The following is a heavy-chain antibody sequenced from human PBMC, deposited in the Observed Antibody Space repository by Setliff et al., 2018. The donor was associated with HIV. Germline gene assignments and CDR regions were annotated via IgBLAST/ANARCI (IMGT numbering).Heavy chain of an antibody. CDR2: IRYDGSNK. J-gene: IGHJ4*02. CDR3: AKGTYYNFWSPQQGYYFDY. V-gene: IGHV3-30*02. Sequence: QSGGSLRLSCAASVFTFNNYGMNWVRQAPGKGLEWVAFIRYDGSNKYYADSVKGRFTISRDNSKNTLYLQMNSLRAEDTAVYYCAKGTYYNFWSPQQGYYFDYWGQGTLVTVSS. CDR1: VFTFNNYG. D-gene: IGHD3-3*01.